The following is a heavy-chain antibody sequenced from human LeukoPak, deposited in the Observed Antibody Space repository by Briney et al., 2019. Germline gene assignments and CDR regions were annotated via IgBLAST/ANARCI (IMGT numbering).Heavy chain of an antibody. CDR3: ARGGYTHFDY. V-gene: IGHV1-46*01. J-gene: IGHJ4*02. CDR1: GGTFSSYA. D-gene: IGHD5-24*01. CDR2: INPSGGST. Sequence: ASVKVSCKASGGTFSSYAISWVRQAPGQGLEWMGIINPSGGSTSYAQKFQGRVTMTRDTSTSTVYMELSSLRSEDTAVYYCARGGYTHFDYWGQGTLVTVSS.